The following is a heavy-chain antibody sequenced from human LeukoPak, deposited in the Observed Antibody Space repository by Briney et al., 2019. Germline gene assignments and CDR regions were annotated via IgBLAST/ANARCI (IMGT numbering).Heavy chain of an antibody. CDR3: ARVNSSGPALDY. Sequence: SETLSLTCTVSGGSISSGGYYWSWIRQHPGKGLEWIGYIYYSGSTYYNPSLKSRVTISVDTSKNQFSLKLSSVTAADTAVYYCARVNSSGPALDYWGQGTPVTVSS. CDR1: GGSISSGGYY. V-gene: IGHV4-31*03. J-gene: IGHJ4*02. CDR2: IYYSGST. D-gene: IGHD3-22*01.